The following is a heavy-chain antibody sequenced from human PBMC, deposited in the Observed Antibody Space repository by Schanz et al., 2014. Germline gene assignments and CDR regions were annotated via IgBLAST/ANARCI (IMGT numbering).Heavy chain of an antibody. J-gene: IGHJ4*02. Sequence: QVQLVESGGGVVQPGRSLRLSCAASGFTVRSYAMHWVRQAPGKGLEWVAAISYDGSNQYYTDSVKGRFTVSRDNSKTTVSLQMNRLRAEDTAVYYCAKEESPPSLVDYWGQGTLVTVSS. CDR1: GFTVRSYA. CDR2: ISYDGSNQ. CDR3: AKEESPPSLVDY. V-gene: IGHV3-30*04.